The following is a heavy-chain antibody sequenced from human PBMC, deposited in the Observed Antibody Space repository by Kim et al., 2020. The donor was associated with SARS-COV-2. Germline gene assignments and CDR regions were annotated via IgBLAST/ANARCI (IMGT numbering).Heavy chain of an antibody. D-gene: IGHD6-13*01. J-gene: IGHJ4*02. V-gene: IGHV6-1*01. Sequence: DYAVSVKSRITINPDTSKNQFSLQLNSVTPEDTAVYYCARGVAAAEPLDYWGQGTLVTVSS. CDR3: ARGVAAAEPLDY.